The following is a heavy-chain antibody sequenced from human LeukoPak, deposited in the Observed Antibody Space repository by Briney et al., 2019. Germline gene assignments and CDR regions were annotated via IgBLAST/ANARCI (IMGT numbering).Heavy chain of an antibody. CDR1: GGSISSYY. D-gene: IGHD3-22*01. CDR3: ARHRRRGYDSSGGDAFDI. V-gene: IGHV4-59*08. CDR2: IYYSGST. Sequence: PSETLSLTCTVSGGSISSYYWGWIRQPPGKGLEWIGYIYYSGSTNYNPSLKSRVTISVDTSKNQFSLKLSSVTAADTAVYYCARHRRRGYDSSGGDAFDIWGQGTMVTVPS. J-gene: IGHJ3*02.